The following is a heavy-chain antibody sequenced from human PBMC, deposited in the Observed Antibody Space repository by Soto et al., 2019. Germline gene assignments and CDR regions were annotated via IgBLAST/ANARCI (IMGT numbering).Heavy chain of an antibody. V-gene: IGHV1-69*01. CDR2: IIPIFGTA. CDR3: AREAWRDLWSGTNLSCFGP. CDR1: GGTFSSYA. J-gene: IGHJ5*02. D-gene: IGHD3-3*01. Sequence: QVQLVQSGAEVKKPGSSVKVSCKASGGTFSSYAISWVRQAPGQGLEWMGGIIPIFGTANYAQKFQGRVTITADESTSRAYMQLSSLRSEGTAVCYCAREAWRDLWSGTNLSCFGPWGQRALVTVSS.